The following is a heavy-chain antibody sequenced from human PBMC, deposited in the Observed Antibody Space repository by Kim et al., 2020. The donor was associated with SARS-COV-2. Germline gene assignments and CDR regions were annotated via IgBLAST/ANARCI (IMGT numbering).Heavy chain of an antibody. CDR2: IIPILGIA. Sequence: SVKVSCKASGGTFSSYAISWVRQAPGQGLEWMGRIIPILGIANYAQKFQGRVTITADKSTSTAYMELSSLRSEDTAVYYCALVGSGSYSPHYYYYMDVW. CDR1: GGTFSSYA. J-gene: IGHJ6*03. D-gene: IGHD3-10*01. CDR3: ALVGSGSYSPHYYYYMDV. V-gene: IGHV1-69*04.